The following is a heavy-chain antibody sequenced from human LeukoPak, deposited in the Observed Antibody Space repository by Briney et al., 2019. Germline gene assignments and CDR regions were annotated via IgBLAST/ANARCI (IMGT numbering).Heavy chain of an antibody. J-gene: IGHJ6*03. Sequence: GGSLRLSCAASGVTFSSYSMNWGRPAPGEGLEWVSSISSSSSYIYYADSVKGRFTISRDNAKNSLYLQMNSLRPEDTAVYYCARGRPNKGGYMDVWGKGTTVTVSS. D-gene: IGHD1/OR15-1a*01. V-gene: IGHV3-21*01. CDR3: ARGRPNKGGYMDV. CDR1: GVTFSSYS. CDR2: ISSSSSYI.